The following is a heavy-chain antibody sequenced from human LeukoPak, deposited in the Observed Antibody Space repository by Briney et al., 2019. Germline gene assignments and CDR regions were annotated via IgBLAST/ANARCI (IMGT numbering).Heavy chain of an antibody. V-gene: IGHV3-21*01. CDR2: ISSSSSYI. J-gene: IGHJ4*02. CDR1: GFTFSSYS. Sequence: SGGSLRLSCAASGFTFSSYSMNWVRQAPGKGLEWVSSISSSSSYIYYADSVKGRFTISRDNAKNSLYLQMNSLRAEDTAVYYCASFALGYSNLDYWGQGTLVTVSS. CDR3: ASFALGYSNLDY. D-gene: IGHD6-13*01.